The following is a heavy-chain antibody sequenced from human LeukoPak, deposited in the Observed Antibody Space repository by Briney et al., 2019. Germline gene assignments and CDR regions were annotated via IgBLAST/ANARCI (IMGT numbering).Heavy chain of an antibody. CDR1: GFTFGSYW. CDR3: MRNGKPYAFDM. D-gene: IGHD1-14*01. J-gene: IGHJ3*02. V-gene: IGHV3-7*03. CDR2: IKQDGSEK. Sequence: RPGGSLRLSCAVSGFTFGSYWMGWVRQTPGKGLECVATIKQDGSEKNYLDSVKGRFTISRDNVKNPLYLQMNSLRVDDTAVYYCMRNGKPYAFDMWGQGTMVTVSS.